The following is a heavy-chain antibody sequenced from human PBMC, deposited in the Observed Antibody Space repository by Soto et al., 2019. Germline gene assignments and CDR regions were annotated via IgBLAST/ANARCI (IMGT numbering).Heavy chain of an antibody. V-gene: IGHV3-33*06. J-gene: IGHJ4*02. Sequence: QVQLGESGGGVVQPGTSLRLSCAASGFTFSQYGIHWVRQAPGKGLEWVAVTLSGGRGEYYADSVSGRFTISRDNSKTTVYLQMNSLRVEDTAVYYCAKDDDTSSNYSLLDFRGQGHLATVSS. D-gene: IGHD3-22*01. CDR3: AKDDDTSSNYSLLDF. CDR2: TLSGGRGE. CDR1: GFTFSQYG.